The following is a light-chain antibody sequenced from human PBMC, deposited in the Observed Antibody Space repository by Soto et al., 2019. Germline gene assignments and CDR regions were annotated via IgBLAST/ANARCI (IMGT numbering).Light chain of an antibody. V-gene: IGLV1-40*01. J-gene: IGLJ2*01. Sequence: QSVLTQPPSVSGAPGQRVTISCSGSSSNIGAGYEVHWYQQPPGTAPRLLIYNHNYRPSGVPGRFSGSKSSTSASLAITGLQAEDEADYYCQSDDTSLGGRVVFGGGTKLTVL. CDR3: QSDDTSLGGRVV. CDR2: NHN. CDR1: SSNIGAGYE.